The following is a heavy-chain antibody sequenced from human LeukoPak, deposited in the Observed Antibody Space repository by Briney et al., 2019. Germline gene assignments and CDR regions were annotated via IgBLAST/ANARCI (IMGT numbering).Heavy chain of an antibody. D-gene: IGHD2-2*01. Sequence: GSLRPSCAASGFTFSSYAMSWVRQAPGKGLEWVSAISGSGGSTYYADSVKGRFTISRDNSKNTLYLQMNSLRAEDTAVYYCAKNPRGHQLRGYYYYGMDVWGQGTTVTVSS. CDR3: AKNPRGHQLRGYYYYGMDV. J-gene: IGHJ6*02. CDR1: GFTFSSYA. CDR2: ISGSGGST. V-gene: IGHV3-23*01.